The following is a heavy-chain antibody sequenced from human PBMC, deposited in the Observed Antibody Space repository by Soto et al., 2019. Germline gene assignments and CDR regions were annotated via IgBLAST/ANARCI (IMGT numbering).Heavy chain of an antibody. V-gene: IGHV1-18*04. CDR3: ARDDREGSSWFDYYYYGMDV. CDR1: GYTFTSYG. CDR2: ISAYNGNT. J-gene: IGHJ6*02. D-gene: IGHD6-13*01. Sequence: ASVKVSCKASGYTFTSYGISWVRQAPGQGLEWMGWISAYNGNTNYAQKLQGRVTMTTDTSTSTAYMELRSLRSDDTDVYYCARDDREGSSWFDYYYYGMDVWGQGTTVTVSS.